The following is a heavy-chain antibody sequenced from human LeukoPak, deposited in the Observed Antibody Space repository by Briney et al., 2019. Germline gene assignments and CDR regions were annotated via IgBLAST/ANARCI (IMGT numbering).Heavy chain of an antibody. CDR2: LFYGGDT. CDR3: ARHDGYNYARIAY. J-gene: IGHJ4*02. Sequence: SETLSLTCNVSGGSINRSPNSWGWIRQPPGKGLEWIGFLFYGGDTYYNPSLKSRVAISVDTFKNQFSLKLTSVTAADTAVYFCARHDGYNYARIAYWGQGTLVTVSS. CDR1: GGSINRSPNS. D-gene: IGHD5-18*01. V-gene: IGHV4-39*01.